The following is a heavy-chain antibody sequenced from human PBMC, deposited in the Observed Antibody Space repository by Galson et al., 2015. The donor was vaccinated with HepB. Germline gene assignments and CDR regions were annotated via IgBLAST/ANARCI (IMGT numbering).Heavy chain of an antibody. J-gene: IGHJ4*02. CDR2: ISSNGGST. V-gene: IGHV3-64D*06. D-gene: IGHD3-9*01. CDR1: GFTFSSYA. CDR3: VKVTGYYDILTGYYIGDSWFDY. Sequence: SLRLSCAASGFTFSSYAMHWVRQAPGKGLEYVSAISSNGGSTYYADSVKGRFTVSRDNSKNTLYLQMSSLRAEDTAVYYCVKVTGYYDILTGYYIGDSWFDYWGQGTLVTVSS.